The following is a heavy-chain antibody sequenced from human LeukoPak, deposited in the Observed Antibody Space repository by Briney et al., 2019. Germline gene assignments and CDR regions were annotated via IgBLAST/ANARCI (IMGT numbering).Heavy chain of an antibody. CDR3: ARGYDSSGYQDY. CDR1: GGSISSGGYY. D-gene: IGHD3-22*01. V-gene: IGHV4-31*03. J-gene: IGHJ4*02. CDR2: IYYSGST. Sequence: SQTLSLTCTVSGGSISSGGYYWSWIRQHPGQGLEWIGYIYYSGSTYYNPSLKSRATISVDTSKNQFSLKLSSVTAADTAVYYCARGYDSSGYQDYWGQGTLVTVSS.